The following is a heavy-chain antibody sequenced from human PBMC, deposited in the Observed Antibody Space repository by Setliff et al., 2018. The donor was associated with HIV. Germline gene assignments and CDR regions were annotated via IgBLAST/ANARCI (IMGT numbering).Heavy chain of an antibody. CDR2: ISKSGDYS. J-gene: IGHJ3*01. CDR3: AREVTSFEAFDL. Sequence: PGGSLRLSCEASGFTFSDHYMNWVRQAPGKGLEWVSYISKSGDYSNYADSVRGRFTISRDNAKNSLYLQMSSLRAEDTAVYYCAREVTSFEAFDLWGQGTMVTVS. V-gene: IGHV3-11*05. D-gene: IGHD2-21*02. CDR1: GFTFSDHY.